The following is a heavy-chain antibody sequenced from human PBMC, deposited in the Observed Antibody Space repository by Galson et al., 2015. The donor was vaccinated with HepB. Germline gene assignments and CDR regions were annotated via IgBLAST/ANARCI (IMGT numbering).Heavy chain of an antibody. CDR3: AGYCSTTSCYRGRFAFDI. CDR1: GFTFSSHA. J-gene: IGHJ3*02. Sequence: LRLSCAASGFTFSSHAMSWVRQAPGKGLEWVSAISGSGGTTFYADSVKGRFTISKDNSKNTLYLQMNSLRAEDTALYYCAGYCSTTSCYRGRFAFDIWGQGTMVTVSS. CDR2: ISGSGGTT. V-gene: IGHV3-23*01. D-gene: IGHD2-2*02.